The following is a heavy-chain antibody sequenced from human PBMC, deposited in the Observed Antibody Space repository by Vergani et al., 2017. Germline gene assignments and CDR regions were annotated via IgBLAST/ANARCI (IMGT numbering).Heavy chain of an antibody. V-gene: IGHV3-7*01. Sequence: EVQLVESGGGLVQPGGSLRLSCAASGFTFSSYWMSWVRQAPGKGLEWVANIKQDGSEKYYVDSVKGRFTISRDNAKNSLYLQMNSLRAEDTAVYYCAKLGIVPPPHFDYWGQGTLVTVSS. CDR3: AKLGIVPPPHFDY. CDR1: GFTFSSYW. D-gene: IGHD7-27*01. J-gene: IGHJ4*02. CDR2: IKQDGSEK.